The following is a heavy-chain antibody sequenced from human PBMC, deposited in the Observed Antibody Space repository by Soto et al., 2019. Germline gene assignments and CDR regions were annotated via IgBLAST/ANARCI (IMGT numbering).Heavy chain of an antibody. Sequence: QVQLMQPGGEVKKPGASVKISCKASGYTFSDYGINWVRQAPGQGLEWMGWISAHNRNTNYAQNLQGRVTMTIDSSTTTAYMELRSLTSDDTAVYYCARVFTMRRERGMEVWGQGTTVTVSS. V-gene: IGHV1-18*04. J-gene: IGHJ6*02. CDR3: ARVFTMRRERGMEV. D-gene: IGHD3-10*01. CDR1: GYTFSDYG. CDR2: ISAHNRNT.